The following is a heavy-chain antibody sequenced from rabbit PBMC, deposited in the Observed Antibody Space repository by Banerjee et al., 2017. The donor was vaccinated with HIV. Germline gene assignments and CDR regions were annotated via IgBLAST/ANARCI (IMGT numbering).Heavy chain of an antibody. CDR3: ARDLAGVTGWNFGL. V-gene: IGHV1S45*01. CDR2: IYTGSSGST. CDR1: GFAFSSDT. Sequence: QEQLGASGGGLVQPEGSLTLTCKASGFAFSSDTMWWGRRAPGKGLEWIACIYTGSSGSTWCASWAKGRFTISKTSSTTVTLQMTSLTGADTATYFCARDLAGVTGWNFGLWGPGTLVTVS. D-gene: IGHD4-1*01. J-gene: IGHJ4*01.